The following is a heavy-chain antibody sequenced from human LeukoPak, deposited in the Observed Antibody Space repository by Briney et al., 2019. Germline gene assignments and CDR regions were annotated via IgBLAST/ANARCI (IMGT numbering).Heavy chain of an antibody. Sequence: ASVKVSCKASGYTFTKYGISWVRQAPGQGLEWMGWISAYNGNTNYAQKFQGRVTITADESTSTAYMELSSLRSEDTAVYYCAREVPAYCGGDCYSYWFDPWGQGTLVTVSS. V-gene: IGHV1-18*01. J-gene: IGHJ5*02. CDR3: AREVPAYCGGDCYSYWFDP. CDR2: ISAYNGNT. CDR1: GYTFTKYG. D-gene: IGHD2-21*01.